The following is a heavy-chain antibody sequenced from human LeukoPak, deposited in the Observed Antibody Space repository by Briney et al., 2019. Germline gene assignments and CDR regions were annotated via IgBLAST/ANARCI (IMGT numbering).Heavy chain of an antibody. J-gene: IGHJ4*02. CDR3: ARNRGYNYGYSFDS. CDR2: IYYSGST. CDR1: GGSISSYY. D-gene: IGHD5-18*01. V-gene: IGHV4-59*08. Sequence: ASGTLSLTCTVSGGSISSYYWSWIRQPPGKGLEWIGYIYYSGSTNYNPSLKSRVTISGDTSKNQFSLKVRSVTAADTAVYYCARNRGYNYGYSFDSWGQGTLVTVSS.